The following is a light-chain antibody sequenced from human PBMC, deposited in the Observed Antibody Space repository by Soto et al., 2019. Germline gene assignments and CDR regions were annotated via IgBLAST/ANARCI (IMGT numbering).Light chain of an antibody. CDR1: QGIKNY. CDR3: QRYYNAPFT. CDR2: AAS. Sequence: DIQVTQHPSSLSASVGDRVTITCRASQGIKNYLAWYQQKPGETPKLLIYAASTLESGIPPRFSGSGSGTDFTLTINNLQPEDVANYYCQRYYNAPFTFGGGTKVEIK. V-gene: IGKV1-27*01. J-gene: IGKJ4*01.